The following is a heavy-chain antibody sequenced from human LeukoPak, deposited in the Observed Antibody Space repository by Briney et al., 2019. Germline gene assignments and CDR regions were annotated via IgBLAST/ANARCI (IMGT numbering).Heavy chain of an antibody. CDR3: ARDPPTYERYFDWLWFAFDI. CDR1: GGSFSGYY. V-gene: IGHV4-34*01. D-gene: IGHD3-9*01. Sequence: PSETLSLTCAVYGGSFSGYYWSWIRQPPGKGLEWIGEINHSGSTNYSPSLKSRVTLSVDTSKNQLSLKLSSVTAADTVVYYCARDPPTYERYFDWLWFAFDIWGQGTMVTVSS. J-gene: IGHJ3*02. CDR2: INHSGST.